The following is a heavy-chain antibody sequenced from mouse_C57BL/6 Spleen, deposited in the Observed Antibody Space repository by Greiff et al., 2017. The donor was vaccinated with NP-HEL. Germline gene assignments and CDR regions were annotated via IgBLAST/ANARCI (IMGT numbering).Heavy chain of an antibody. Sequence: QVQLQQPGAELVKPGASVKLSCKASGYTFTSYWMQWVKQRPGQGLEWIGEIDPSDSYTNYNQKFKGKATLTVDTSSSTAYMQLSSLTSEDSAVYYCARAYDYGAMDYWGQGTSVTVSS. D-gene: IGHD2-4*01. CDR1: GYTFTSYW. J-gene: IGHJ4*01. CDR3: ARAYDYGAMDY. CDR2: IDPSDSYT. V-gene: IGHV1-50*01.